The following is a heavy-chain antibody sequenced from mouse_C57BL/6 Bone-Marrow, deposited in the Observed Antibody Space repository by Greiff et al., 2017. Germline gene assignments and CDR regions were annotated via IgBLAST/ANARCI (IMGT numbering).Heavy chain of an antibody. CDR3: ARRGWLLRLFDY. CDR1: GYTFTSYD. V-gene: IGHV1-85*01. D-gene: IGHD2-3*01. CDR2: FYPRDGST. Sequence: VQLQQSGPELVKPGASVKLSCKASGYTFTSYDINWVKQRPGQGLEWIGWFYPRDGSTKYNEKFKGKATLTVDTSSSTAYMELHSLTSEDSAVYFCARRGWLLRLFDYWGQGTTLTVSS. J-gene: IGHJ2*01.